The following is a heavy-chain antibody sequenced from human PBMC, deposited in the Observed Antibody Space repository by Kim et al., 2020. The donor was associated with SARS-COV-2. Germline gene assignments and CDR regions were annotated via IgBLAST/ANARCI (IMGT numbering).Heavy chain of an antibody. Sequence: GGSLRLSCAASNFSVINNYMAWVRQRPGKGLEWISRVYPGGTTFLADSVRGRFADSRDSSKNTLYLQMSRLRADDTAVYYCARGVVGFSTEWGRGDLVTVSS. J-gene: IGHJ4*02. CDR3: ARGVVGFSTE. CDR2: VYPGGTT. CDR1: NFSVINNY. D-gene: IGHD6-13*01. V-gene: IGHV3-53*01.